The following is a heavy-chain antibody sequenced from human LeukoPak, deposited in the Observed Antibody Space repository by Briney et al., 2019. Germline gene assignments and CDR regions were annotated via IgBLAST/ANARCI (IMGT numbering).Heavy chain of an antibody. J-gene: IGHJ4*02. CDR3: ARDARPNYYTSGSGI. CDR2: INQHGNEK. CDR1: GFNFGSYA. D-gene: IGHD3-10*01. Sequence: GGSLRLSCAASGFNFGSYAMNWVRQAPGKGLEWVANINQHGNEKYYVDSVKGRFTISRDNAKNSLYLQMNSLRAGDTAVYYCARDARPNYYTSGSGIWGQGTLVTVSS. V-gene: IGHV3-7*01.